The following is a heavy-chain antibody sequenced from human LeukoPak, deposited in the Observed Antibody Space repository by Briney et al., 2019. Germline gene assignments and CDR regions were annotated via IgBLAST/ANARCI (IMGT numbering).Heavy chain of an antibody. CDR1: GFRPSSSW. V-gene: IGHV3-7*01. CDR2: IQPDGSSTT. Sequence: SLRLSCAASGFRPSSSWLSWVRQAPRKGLEWEAAIQPDGSSTTYNVDTARARLTVSSANAKTPGYLQVNNLTARARAIYYCARDPHYGALDYWGQGIRVTVSS. J-gene: IGHJ4*02. D-gene: IGHD4-17*01. CDR3: ARDPHYGALDY.